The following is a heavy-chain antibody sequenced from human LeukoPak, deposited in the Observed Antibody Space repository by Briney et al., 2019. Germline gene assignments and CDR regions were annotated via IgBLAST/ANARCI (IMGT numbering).Heavy chain of an antibody. V-gene: IGHV3-23*01. CDR2: ISGSGGSI. D-gene: IGHD5-18*01. J-gene: IGHJ4*02. CDR3: AKVWRIQLWFPLFDY. CDR1: GFTFSSYA. Sequence: GGSLRLSCAASGFTFSSYAMSWVRQAPGKGLEWVSAISGSGGSIYYADSVKGRFTISRDNSKNTLYLQMNSLRAEDTAVYYCAKVWRIQLWFPLFDYWGQGTLVTVSS.